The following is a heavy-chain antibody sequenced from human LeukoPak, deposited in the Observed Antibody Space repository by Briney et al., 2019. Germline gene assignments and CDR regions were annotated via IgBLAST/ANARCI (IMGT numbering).Heavy chain of an antibody. V-gene: IGHV1-8*01. Sequence: ASVKVSYKASGYTFTTYDINWVRQATGQGLEWMGWMNPNNGNTGYAQKFQGRVTITRNTSIRTAYMELSSLRSEDTAVYYCARVYCSGGSCYAFDYWGQGTLVTVSS. D-gene: IGHD2-15*01. CDR3: ARVYCSGGSCYAFDY. J-gene: IGHJ4*02. CDR2: MNPNNGNT. CDR1: GYTFTTYD.